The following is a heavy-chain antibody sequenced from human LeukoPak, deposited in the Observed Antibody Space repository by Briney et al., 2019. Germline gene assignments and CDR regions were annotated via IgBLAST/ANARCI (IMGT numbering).Heavy chain of an antibody. Sequence: GGSLRLSCAASGFTFSSFWMIWVRQAPGKGLEWVANIKEDGSVKNYIDSVKGRFTISRDNAKNSLFLQMNSLRAEDTAVYYCARERYGNYNWGQGTLVTVSS. CDR2: IKEDGSVK. J-gene: IGHJ4*02. D-gene: IGHD4-11*01. V-gene: IGHV3-7*03. CDR3: ARERYGNYN. CDR1: GFTFSSFW.